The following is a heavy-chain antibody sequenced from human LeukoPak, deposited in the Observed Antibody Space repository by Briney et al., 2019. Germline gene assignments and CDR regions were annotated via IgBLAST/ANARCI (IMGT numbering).Heavy chain of an antibody. Sequence: PSETLSLTCTVSGGSISSSSYYWGWIRQPPGKGLEWIGSIYYSGSTYYNPSLKSRVTISVDTSKNQFSLKLSSVTAADTAVYYCAREGVYGDYVSDYYYYMDVWGKGTTVTVSS. CDR2: IYYSGST. V-gene: IGHV4-39*07. D-gene: IGHD4-17*01. J-gene: IGHJ6*03. CDR3: AREGVYGDYVSDYYYYMDV. CDR1: GGSISSSSYY.